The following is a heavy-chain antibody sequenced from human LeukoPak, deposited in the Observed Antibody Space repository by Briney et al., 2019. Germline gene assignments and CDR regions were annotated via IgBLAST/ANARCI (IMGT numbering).Heavy chain of an antibody. CDR1: GFTFSSYS. CDR2: ISSTNGYI. V-gene: IGHV3-21*01. D-gene: IGHD1-26*01. J-gene: IGHJ4*02. Sequence: GGSLRLSCAASGFTFSSYSMNWVRQAPGKGLEWVSYISSTNGYIYYADSVRGRFTISRDNAKNSLSLQMNSLRAEDTAVYYCARGRSTWHLDYWGQGTLVTVSS. CDR3: ARGRSTWHLDY.